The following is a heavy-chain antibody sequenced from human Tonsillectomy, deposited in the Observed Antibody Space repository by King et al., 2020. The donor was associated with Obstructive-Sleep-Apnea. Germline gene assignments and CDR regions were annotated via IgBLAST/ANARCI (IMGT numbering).Heavy chain of an antibody. Sequence: QRQLVQSGAEVKKPGASVKVSCKASGYTFTGYYMHWVRQAPGQGPEWMGWININSGGTNYAQKFQGRVTVTRDTSINTAYMELSVLRSDDTAVYYCASGGAVASTFWPNWFDPWGQGTPVTVSS. D-gene: IGHD6-19*01. V-gene: IGHV1-2*02. CDR3: ASGGAVASTFWPNWFDP. CDR2: ININSGGT. CDR1: GYTFTGYY. J-gene: IGHJ5*02.